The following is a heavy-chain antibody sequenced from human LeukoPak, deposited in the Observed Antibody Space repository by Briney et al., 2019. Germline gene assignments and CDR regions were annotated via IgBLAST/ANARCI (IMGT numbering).Heavy chain of an antibody. J-gene: IGHJ4*02. CDR1: GYTFTGYY. Sequence: PWASVKVSCKASGYTFTGYYMHWVRQAPGQGLEWMGWINPNSGGTNYAQKFQGRVTMTRDTSISTAYMELSRLRSDDTAVYYCACRDYGGNWYYFDYWGQGTLVTVSS. D-gene: IGHD4-23*01. CDR2: INPNSGGT. CDR3: ACRDYGGNWYYFDY. V-gene: IGHV1-2*02.